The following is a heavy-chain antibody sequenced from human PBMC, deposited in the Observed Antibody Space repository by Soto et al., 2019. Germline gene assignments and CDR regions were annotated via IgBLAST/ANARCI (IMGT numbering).Heavy chain of an antibody. CDR2: IKSKTDGGTT. V-gene: IGHV3-15*01. J-gene: IGHJ3*02. CDR3: TTEKSYVLAAFDI. D-gene: IGHD1-26*01. CDR1: AFSFTNAW. Sequence: GSLRLSCEASAFSFTNAWMTWVRQAPGKGLEWLGRIKSKTDGGTTDYAAPVKGRFTISRDDSQSTLYLQMNSLRTEDTARYYCTTEKSYVLAAFDIWGPGTMVTVSS.